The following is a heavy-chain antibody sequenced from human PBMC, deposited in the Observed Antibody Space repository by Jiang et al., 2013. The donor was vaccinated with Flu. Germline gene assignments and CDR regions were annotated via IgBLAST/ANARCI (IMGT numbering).Heavy chain of an antibody. D-gene: IGHD4-23*01. J-gene: IGHJ3*02. CDR3: ADVLHDSDGDAYAFDM. CDR1: GGTFSRYT. Sequence: YGAEVKKPGSSVKVSCKASGGTFSRYTINWVRQAPGQGPEWMGGITPFLGMPHYAQKFQGRVTITADESTNTAYMELSSLRSDDTALYYCADVLHDSDGDAYAFDMWGQGTMVTVSS. CDR2: ITPFLGMP. V-gene: IGHV1-69*16.